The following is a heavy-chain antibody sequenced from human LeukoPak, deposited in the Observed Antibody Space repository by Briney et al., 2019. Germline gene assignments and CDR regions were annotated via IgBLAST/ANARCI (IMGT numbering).Heavy chain of an antibody. Sequence: SGGSLRLSCAASGFTFSSYAMHWVRQAPGKGLEWVAVISYDGSNKYYADSVKGRFTISRDNSKNTLYLQMNSLRAEDTAVYYCAGTKNFDYWGQGTLVTVSS. CDR2: ISYDGSNK. V-gene: IGHV3-30-3*01. CDR3: AGTKNFDY. CDR1: GFTFSSYA. J-gene: IGHJ4*02.